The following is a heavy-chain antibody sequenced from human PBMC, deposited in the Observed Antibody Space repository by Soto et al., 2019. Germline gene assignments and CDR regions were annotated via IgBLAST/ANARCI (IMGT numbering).Heavy chain of an antibody. CDR3: AGDSSWYSSGWYRLDP. J-gene: IGHJ5*02. Sequence: SVKVSCKASGFTFTSSAVQWVRQARGQRLEWIGWIVVGSGNTNYAQKFQERVTITRDMSTSTAYMELSSLRSEDTAVYYCAGDSSWYSSGWYRLDPWGQGTLVTVSS. CDR1: GFTFTSSA. CDR2: IVVGSGNT. D-gene: IGHD6-19*01. V-gene: IGHV1-58*01.